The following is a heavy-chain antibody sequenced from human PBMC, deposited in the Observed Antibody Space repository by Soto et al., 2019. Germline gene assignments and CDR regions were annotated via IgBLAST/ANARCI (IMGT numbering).Heavy chain of an antibody. CDR1: GGSISSGGYN. D-gene: IGHD2-8*01. CDR2: IYYSGST. CDR3: ACRVLVYACIGD. V-gene: IGHV4-31*02. J-gene: IGHJ4*02. Sequence: PSGTLSLTCTVSGGSISSGGYNWSWLRPHPGKGLEWIGYIYYSGSTYYNPSLKSRVILSVNTSKKQYSLKLSSVAAADTVVYYGACRVLVYACIGDWGQGTLVTVSS.